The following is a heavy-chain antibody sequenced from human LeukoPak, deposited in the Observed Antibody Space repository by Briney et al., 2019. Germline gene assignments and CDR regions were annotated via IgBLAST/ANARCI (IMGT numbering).Heavy chain of an antibody. CDR2: IYYSGST. J-gene: IGHJ5*02. Sequence: SQTLSLTCTVSGGSISSGDYSWSWLRQPPGKGLEWIGYIYYSGSTYYNPSLKSRVTISVDTSKNQFSLKLSSVTAADTAVYYCAREIAAAGTRWFDPWGQGTLVTVSS. CDR1: GGSISSGDYS. V-gene: IGHV4-30-4*01. D-gene: IGHD6-13*01. CDR3: AREIAAAGTRWFDP.